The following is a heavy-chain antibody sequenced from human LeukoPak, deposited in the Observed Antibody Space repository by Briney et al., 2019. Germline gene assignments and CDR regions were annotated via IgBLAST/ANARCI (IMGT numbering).Heavy chain of an antibody. J-gene: IGHJ5*02. Sequence: ASVKVSCKASGYTFTSYGISWVRQAPGQGLEWMGWISAYNGNTNYAQKLQGRVTMTTDTSTSTADMELRSLRSDDTAVYYCARDRVLRYFDWLLEPNNWFDPWGQGTLVTVSS. D-gene: IGHD3-9*01. V-gene: IGHV1-18*01. CDR2: ISAYNGNT. CDR3: ARDRVLRYFDWLLEPNNWFDP. CDR1: GYTFTSYG.